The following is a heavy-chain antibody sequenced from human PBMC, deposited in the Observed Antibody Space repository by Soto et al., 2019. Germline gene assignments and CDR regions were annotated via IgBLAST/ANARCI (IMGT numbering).Heavy chain of an antibody. CDR1: GFTFISYA. D-gene: IGHD1-1*01. J-gene: IGHJ6*02. Sequence: GGSLRLSCAASGFTFISYAMSWVRQAPGKGLEWVSAISGSGGSTYYADSVKGRFTISRDNSKNTLYLQMNSLRAEDTAVYYCAKFSLHDWNGNYFYYGMDVWGQGTTVTVSS. CDR2: ISGSGGST. V-gene: IGHV3-23*01. CDR3: AKFSLHDWNGNYFYYGMDV.